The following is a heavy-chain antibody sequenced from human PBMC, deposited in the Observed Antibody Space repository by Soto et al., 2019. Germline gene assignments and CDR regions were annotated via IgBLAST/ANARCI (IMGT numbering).Heavy chain of an antibody. CDR2: IIPVLGTT. J-gene: IGHJ4*02. V-gene: IGHV1-69*01. CDR3: AGGNFRY. Sequence: QVQLVQSGAEVKKPGSSVKVSCEASGGTFRTESFNWVRQAPGQGLEWMGGIIPVLGTTDYAPRFRGRVTITADESTSTAYMELTSLTSDDTGVYYCAGGNFRYWGQGTLVTVSS. CDR1: GGTFRTES.